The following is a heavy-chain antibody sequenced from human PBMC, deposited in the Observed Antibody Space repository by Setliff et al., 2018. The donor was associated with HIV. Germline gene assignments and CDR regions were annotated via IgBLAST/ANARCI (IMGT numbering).Heavy chain of an antibody. CDR1: DGSISSHY. D-gene: IGHD4-4*01. CDR3: ARGAFFDYSRPGFVDY. Sequence: SETLSLTCTVSDGSISSHYWTWIRQPPGKGLEWIGYIHYNGRTNYNPSLKSRVTMSVDTSNNQLSLKLSSVTAADTAVYYCARGAFFDYSRPGFVDYWGQGTLVTVSS. V-gene: IGHV4-59*11. CDR2: IHYNGRT. J-gene: IGHJ4*02.